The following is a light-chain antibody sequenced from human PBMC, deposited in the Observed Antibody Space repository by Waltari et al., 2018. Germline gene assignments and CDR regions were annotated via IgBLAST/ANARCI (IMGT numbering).Light chain of an antibody. V-gene: IGLV4-69*01. J-gene: IGLJ3*02. CDR3: QTGGHGTWV. CDR2: VNSDSSH. CDR1: SGHSSNV. Sequence: QLVLTQSPSASASLGASVKLTCTLSSGHSSNVIAWLQQQPEKGPRYLMKVNSDSSHNKRDEIPDRFSGSSSGAERYLTISSLQSEDEADYYCQTGGHGTWVFGGGTKLTVL.